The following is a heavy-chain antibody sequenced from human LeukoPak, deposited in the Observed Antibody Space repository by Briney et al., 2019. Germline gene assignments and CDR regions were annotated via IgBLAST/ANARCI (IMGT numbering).Heavy chain of an antibody. V-gene: IGHV1-46*01. CDR1: GYTFTSYY. J-gene: IGHJ3*02. CDR3: ARGGPSHGLANAFDI. D-gene: IGHD1-26*01. Sequence: ASVKVSCKASGYTFTSYYMHWVRQAPGQGPEWMGIINPSGGSTSYAQKFQGRVTMTRDTSTSTVYMGLSSLRSEDTAVHYCARGGPSHGLANAFDIWGQGTMVTVSS. CDR2: INPSGGST.